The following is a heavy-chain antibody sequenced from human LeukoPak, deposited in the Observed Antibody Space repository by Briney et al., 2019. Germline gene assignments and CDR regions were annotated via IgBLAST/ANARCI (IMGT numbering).Heavy chain of an antibody. CDR2: MNPNSGNT. J-gene: IGHJ4*02. V-gene: IGHV1-8*01. D-gene: IGHD5-12*01. CDR1: GYTFTSYD. CDR3: ARRPGGYDSFDS. Sequence: ASVKVSXKASGYTFTSYDINWVRQATGQGLEWMGWMNPNSGNTGYAQKFQGRVTMTRDTSISTAYMELSSLRSEDTAVYYCARRPGGYDSFDSWGQGTLVTVSS.